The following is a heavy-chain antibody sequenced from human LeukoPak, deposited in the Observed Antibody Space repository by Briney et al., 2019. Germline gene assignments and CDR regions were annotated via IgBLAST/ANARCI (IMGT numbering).Heavy chain of an antibody. CDR1: GGSISNYY. D-gene: IGHD3-10*01. CDR2: ISYTGNT. CDR3: ARWVVRGAYRYFDS. V-gene: IGHV4-59*01. J-gene: IGHJ4*02. Sequence: SETLSLTCTVSGGSISNYYWSWIRQPPGKGLDWVGFISYTGNTNYNPSLKSRVAISGDTSKNQFSLNLSSVTAADTAVYYCARWVVRGAYRYFDSWGQGTLVTVSS.